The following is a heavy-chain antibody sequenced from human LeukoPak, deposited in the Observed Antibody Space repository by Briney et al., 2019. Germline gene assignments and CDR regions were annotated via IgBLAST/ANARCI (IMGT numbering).Heavy chain of an antibody. CDR1: GGSISSGGYY. CDR2: IYHSGST. Sequence: PSETLSLTCTVSGGSISSGGYYWSWIRQPPGKGLEWIGYIYHSGSTYYNPSLKSRVTISVDRSKNQFSLKLSSVTAADTAVYYCARDRGVTVTTAPYYYYYMDVWGKGTTVTVSS. CDR3: ARDRGVTVTTAPYYYYYMDV. J-gene: IGHJ6*03. V-gene: IGHV4-30-2*01. D-gene: IGHD4-11*01.